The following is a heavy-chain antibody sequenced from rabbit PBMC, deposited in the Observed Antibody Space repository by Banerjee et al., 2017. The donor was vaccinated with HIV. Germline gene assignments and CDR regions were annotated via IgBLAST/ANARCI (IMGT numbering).Heavy chain of an antibody. Sequence: QQQLEESGGGLVQPEGSLTLTCTASGFDLSSYCDMCWVRQAPGKGLEWIGYIYTGTGGTRYASWAKGRFTISKTSSTTVTLQTTSLTAADTATYFCARGIDYGTRLDLWGPGTLVTVS. CDR2: IYTGTGGT. CDR3: ARGIDYGTRLDL. V-gene: IGHV1S45*01. D-gene: IGHD2-1*01. J-gene: IGHJ3*01. CDR1: GFDLSSYCD.